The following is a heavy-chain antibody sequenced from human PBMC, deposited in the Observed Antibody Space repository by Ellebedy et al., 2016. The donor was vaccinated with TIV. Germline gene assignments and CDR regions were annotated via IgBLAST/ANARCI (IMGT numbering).Heavy chain of an antibody. V-gene: IGHV1-69*10. Sequence: AASVQVSCKASGGTFSSSGISWVRQAPGQGLEWMGGIIPILGKANYAQKFQGRVTITADESTYTAYMELSSLRSEDTAVYYCARVGNYYGGNPSYYFDYWGQGTLVTVSS. CDR1: GGTFSSSG. J-gene: IGHJ4*02. CDR3: ARVGNYYGGNPSYYFDY. D-gene: IGHD4-23*01. CDR2: IIPILGKA.